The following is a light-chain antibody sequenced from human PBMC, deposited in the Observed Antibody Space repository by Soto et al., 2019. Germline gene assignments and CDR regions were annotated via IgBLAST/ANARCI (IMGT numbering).Light chain of an antibody. V-gene: IGKV1-5*01. J-gene: IGKJ1*01. CDR2: DAS. CDR1: QSISSW. CDR3: QHHHNLPH. Sequence: DIQMTQSPSTLSASVGDRVTITCRASQSISSWLAWYQQKPGKAPKILIYDASNLEKGAPSRFSGSGSGTDFTFDISSLQPEDVATYYCQHHHNLPHFGQGTKVDIK.